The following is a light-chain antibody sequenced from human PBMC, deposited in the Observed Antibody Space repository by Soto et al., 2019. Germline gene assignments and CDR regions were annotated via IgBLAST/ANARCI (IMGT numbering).Light chain of an antibody. Sequence: QSVLTQLASVSGFPGQSITISCTGTSSDVGGYNYVSWSQQHPGKAPKLMIYDVSNRPSGVSNRFAGYKSVNTGSLTISGLQAEDEADYYCSSYTSSSTYVFGTGTKVTVL. CDR1: SSDVGGYNY. CDR2: DVS. J-gene: IGLJ1*01. V-gene: IGLV2-14*01. CDR3: SSYTSSSTYV.